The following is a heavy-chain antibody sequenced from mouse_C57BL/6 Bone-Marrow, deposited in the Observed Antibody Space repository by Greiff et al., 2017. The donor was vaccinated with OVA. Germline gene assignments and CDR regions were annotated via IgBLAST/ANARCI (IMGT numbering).Heavy chain of an antibody. CDR1: GFTFSSSG. D-gene: IGHD2-4*01. CDR3: ARRDYDEEFAY. J-gene: IGHJ3*01. V-gene: IGHV5-6*02. Sequence: EVMLVESGGDLVKPGGSLKLSCAASGFTFSSSGMSWVRQTPDKRLEWVATISSGGSYTYYPDSVKGRFTISRDNAKNTLYLQMSSLKSEDTAMYYCARRDYDEEFAYWGQGTLVTVSA. CDR2: ISSGGSYT.